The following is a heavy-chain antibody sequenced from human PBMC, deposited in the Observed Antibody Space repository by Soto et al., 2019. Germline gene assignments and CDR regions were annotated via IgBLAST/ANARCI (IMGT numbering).Heavy chain of an antibody. J-gene: IGHJ4*02. CDR1: GDSISSDDHY. CDR3: ARDRSNSPDYFDF. V-gene: IGHV4-30-4*01. CDR2: IYYTGRT. Sequence: TLSLTCTVSGDSISSDDHYWTWIRQPPGKGLEWIGYIYYTGRTSYNPSLRSRISMSVDTSKNHFSLELSSVSAADTAVYYCARDRSNSPDYFDFWGQGTLVTVSS. D-gene: IGHD6-6*01.